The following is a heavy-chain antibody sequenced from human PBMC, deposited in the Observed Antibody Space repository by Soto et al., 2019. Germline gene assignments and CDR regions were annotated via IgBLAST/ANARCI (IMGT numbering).Heavy chain of an antibody. CDR2: IYYSGST. CDR3: GRGRRYGSGSYYNEKKNNWFAP. Sequence: SETLSLTCTVSGGSISSYYWSWIRQPPGKGLEWIGYIYYSGSTNYNPSLKSRVTISVDTSKNQFSLKLSSVTAADTAVYYCGRGRRYGSGSYYNEKKNNWFAPWGQGTLVTVSS. CDR1: GGSISSYY. D-gene: IGHD3-10*01. V-gene: IGHV4-59*08. J-gene: IGHJ5*02.